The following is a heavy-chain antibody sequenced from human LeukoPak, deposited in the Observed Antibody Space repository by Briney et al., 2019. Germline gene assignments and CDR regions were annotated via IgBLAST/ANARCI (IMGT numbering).Heavy chain of an antibody. CDR2: ISSSSSTI. D-gene: IGHD2-2*01. Sequence: GGSLRLSCAASGFTFSSYSMNWVRQAPGKGLEWVSYISSSSSTIYHAASVKGRFTISRDNAKNSLFLQMNSLRAEDTSVYYCARDSPADYWGEGTLVTVSS. J-gene: IGHJ4*02. CDR3: ARDSPADY. V-gene: IGHV3-48*01. CDR1: GFTFSSYS.